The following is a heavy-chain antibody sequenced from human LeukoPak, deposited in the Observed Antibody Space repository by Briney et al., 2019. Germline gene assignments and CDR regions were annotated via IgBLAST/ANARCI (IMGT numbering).Heavy chain of an antibody. J-gene: IGHJ6*02. D-gene: IGHD3-10*01. CDR3: AREGYFGSGIDYYYGMDV. V-gene: IGHV1-18*01. Sequence: VASVKVSCKAPGYTFTIYGITWVRQAPGQGLEWMGWISAYNGNTKYAQKLQGRVTMTTDTSTSTAYMELRSLRSDDTAVYYCAREGYFGSGIDYYYGMDVWGQGTKVAVSS. CDR1: GYTFTIYG. CDR2: ISAYNGNT.